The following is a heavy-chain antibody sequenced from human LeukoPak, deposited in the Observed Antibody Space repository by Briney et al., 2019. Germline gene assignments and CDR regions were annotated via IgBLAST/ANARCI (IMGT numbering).Heavy chain of an antibody. J-gene: IGHJ4*02. Sequence: GGSLRLSCAVAGFIFNHFGMHWVRQAPGKGLEWVAVIWSDGTNQFYADSVKGRFTISRDDSGNMVYLQMNSLRPEDTGVYYCARDAQRGFDYSNSLQFWGQGTPVTVST. D-gene: IGHD4-11*01. CDR1: GFIFNHFG. CDR2: IWSDGTNQ. CDR3: ARDAQRGFDYSNSLQF. V-gene: IGHV3-33*01.